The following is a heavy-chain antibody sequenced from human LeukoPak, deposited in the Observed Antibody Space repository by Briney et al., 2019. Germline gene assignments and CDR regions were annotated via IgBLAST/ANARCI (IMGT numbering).Heavy chain of an antibody. CDR2: IIPIFGTA. CDR3: ARDDYGGNLYFQH. CDR1: GGTFSSYA. J-gene: IGHJ1*01. V-gene: IGHV1-69*05. Sequence: SVKVSCKASGGTFSSYAISWVRQAPGQGLEWMGGIIPIFGTANYAQKFQGRVTITRDTSASTAYMELSSLRSEDTAVYYCARDDYGGNLYFQHWGQGTLVTVSS. D-gene: IGHD4-23*01.